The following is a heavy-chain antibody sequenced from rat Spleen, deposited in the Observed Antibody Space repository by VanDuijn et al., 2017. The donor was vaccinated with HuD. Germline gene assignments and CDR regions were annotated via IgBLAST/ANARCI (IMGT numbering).Heavy chain of an antibody. J-gene: IGHJ2*01. CDR3: ASPGLY. CDR2: IHYEGINS. Sequence: EVQLVESDGGLVQPGKSLKLSCAASVFTFSDYYMAWVRQAPTKGLEWVASIHYEGINSYYGDSVKGRFTISRDNAKNTLYLQLNSLKSEDTAIYYCASPGLYWGQGVMVTVSS. V-gene: IGHV5-22*01. CDR1: VFTFSDYY.